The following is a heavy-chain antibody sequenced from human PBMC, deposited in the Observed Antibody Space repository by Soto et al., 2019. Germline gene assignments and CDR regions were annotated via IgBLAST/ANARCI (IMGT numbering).Heavy chain of an antibody. CDR1: GYPFTDYF. CDR3: ARELYSCGGDCPYYMDY. J-gene: IGHJ4*02. Sequence: GGSVKVSCKTSGYPFTDYFIHWGRQAPGQGLEWMGIISLYHHSTSYAQKFQGRLTVTADTSTTTVYMDLSSLTSEDSAVYWCARELYSCGGDCPYYMDYWGQGTLVTVSS. D-gene: IGHD2-21*02. CDR2: ISLYHHST. V-gene: IGHV1-46*01.